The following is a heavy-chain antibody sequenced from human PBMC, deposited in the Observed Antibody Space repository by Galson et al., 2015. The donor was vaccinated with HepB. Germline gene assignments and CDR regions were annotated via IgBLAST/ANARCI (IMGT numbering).Heavy chain of an antibody. J-gene: IGHJ4*02. D-gene: IGHD6-6*01. V-gene: IGHV3-23*01. Sequence: SLRLSCAGSGFDFYTYAMSWVRQAPGKGLEWVSGISNSAGSAYYADSVKGRFTISRDNSKNTLFLQMNGLRAEDTALYYCAKGLDSSSSRYWGQGALVTVSS. CDR2: ISNSAGSA. CDR3: AKGLDSSSSRY. CDR1: GFDFYTYA.